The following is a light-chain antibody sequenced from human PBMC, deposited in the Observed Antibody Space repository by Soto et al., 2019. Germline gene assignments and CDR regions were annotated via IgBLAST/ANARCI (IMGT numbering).Light chain of an antibody. V-gene: IGKV1-5*03. J-gene: IGKJ1*01. CDR2: RAS. Sequence: DIQMTQSPSTQSASVGDRVTITCRASQTISSSLAWYQQKPGKAPKPLIYRASSLESGVPSRFSGSGSGTEFTLTISSLQPDDFATYFCQHMATFGQGTKVEIK. CDR3: QHMAT. CDR1: QTISSS.